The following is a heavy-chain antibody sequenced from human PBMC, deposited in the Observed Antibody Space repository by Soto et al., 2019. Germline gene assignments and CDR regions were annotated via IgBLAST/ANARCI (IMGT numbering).Heavy chain of an antibody. D-gene: IGHD2-2*01. V-gene: IGHV4-31*03. Sequence: QVQLQESGPGLVKPSQTLSLTCTVSGGFISSGDYYWNWIRQLPGQGLEWIGYIEHSGRSLYNPSIEGRVALALDTSKNQFSLKLNSVTAADTAVYYCAREVVPANVDFYYYYIDFWGKGTTVTVSS. CDR1: GGFISSGDYY. CDR3: AREVVPANVDFYYYYIDF. CDR2: IEHSGRS. J-gene: IGHJ6*03.